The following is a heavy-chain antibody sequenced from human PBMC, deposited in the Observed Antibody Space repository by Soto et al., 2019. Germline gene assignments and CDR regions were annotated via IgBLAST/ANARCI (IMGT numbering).Heavy chain of an antibody. CDR3: AISPSEGYQLLDYFDY. D-gene: IGHD2-2*01. V-gene: IGHV1-18*01. J-gene: IGHJ4*02. Sequence: ASVKVSCKASGYTFTSYGISWVRQAPGQGLEWTGWISAYNGNTNYAQKLQGRVTMTTDTSTSTAYMELRSLRSDDTAVYYCAISPSEGYQLLDYFDYWGQGTLVTVSA. CDR1: GYTFTSYG. CDR2: ISAYNGNT.